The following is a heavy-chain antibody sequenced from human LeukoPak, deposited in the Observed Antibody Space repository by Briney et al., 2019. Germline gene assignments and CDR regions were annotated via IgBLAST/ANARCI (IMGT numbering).Heavy chain of an antibody. CDR2: IRSKAYGGTT. D-gene: IGHD2-21*02. J-gene: IGHJ4*02. CDR3: TRDSPTATPGGVDY. CDR1: GFTFGDYA. V-gene: IGHV3-49*03. Sequence: PGGSLRLSCTASGFTFGDYAMSWFRQAPGKGLEWVGFIRSKAYGGTTEYAASVKGRFTISRDDSKSIAYLQMNSLKTEDTAVYYCTRDSPTATPGGVDYWGQGTLVTVSS.